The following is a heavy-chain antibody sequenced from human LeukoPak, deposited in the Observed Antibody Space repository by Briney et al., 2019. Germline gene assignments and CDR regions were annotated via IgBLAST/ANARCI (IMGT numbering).Heavy chain of an antibody. CDR3: ASGYCSSASCSVQAY. V-gene: IGHV4-34*01. Sequence: TSETLSLTCVVYGGSFSGYYWSWIRQPPGKGLEWIGEINHSGSTNYNPSLKSQVTISVDTSKNQFSLKLSSVTAADTAVYYCASGYCSSASCSVQAYWGQGTLVTVSS. J-gene: IGHJ4*02. CDR2: INHSGST. CDR1: GGSFSGYY. D-gene: IGHD2-2*01.